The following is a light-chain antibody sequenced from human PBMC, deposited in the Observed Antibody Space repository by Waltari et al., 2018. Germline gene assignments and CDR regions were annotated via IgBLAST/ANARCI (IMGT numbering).Light chain of an antibody. J-gene: IGKJ1*01. CDR1: QSSTNW. CDR2: RTS. Sequence: DVQITQSPSPLSASVGDRVTITCRASQSSTNWLAWYQQKPGKAPKLLIYRTSNLESGVPSRFSGSGSGTEFTLTISSLQADDFATYYCQHYGTLWTFGQGTKVEVK. V-gene: IGKV1-5*03. CDR3: QHYGTLWT.